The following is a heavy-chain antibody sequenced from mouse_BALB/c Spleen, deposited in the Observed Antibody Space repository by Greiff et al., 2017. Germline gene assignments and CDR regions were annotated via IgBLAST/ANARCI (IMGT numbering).Heavy chain of an antibody. J-gene: IGHJ2*01. CDR1: GFSFTDYN. CDR3: ARGDYYGSSGFDY. Sequence: EVQLQQSGPDLVQPGASVKVSCTASGFSFTDYNMYWVKQSHGKSLEWIGYIDPYNGGTSYNQKFKGKATLTVDKSSSTAFMHLNSLTSEDSAVYYCARGDYYGSSGFDYWGQGTTLTVSA. V-gene: IGHV1S135*01. D-gene: IGHD1-1*01. CDR2: IDPYNGGT.